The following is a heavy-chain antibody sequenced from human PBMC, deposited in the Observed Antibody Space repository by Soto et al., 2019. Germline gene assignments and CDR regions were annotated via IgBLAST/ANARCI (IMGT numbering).Heavy chain of an antibody. D-gene: IGHD4-17*01. J-gene: IGHJ6*02. Sequence: SETLSLTCAVSGGSISSSNWWSWVRQPPGKGLEWIGEIYHSGSTNYNPSLKSRVTISVDKSKNQFSLKLSSVTAADTAVYYCARYGGNSGYYYGMDVWGQGTTVTVSS. CDR3: ARYGGNSGYYYGMDV. CDR1: GGSISSSNW. V-gene: IGHV4-4*02. CDR2: IYHSGST.